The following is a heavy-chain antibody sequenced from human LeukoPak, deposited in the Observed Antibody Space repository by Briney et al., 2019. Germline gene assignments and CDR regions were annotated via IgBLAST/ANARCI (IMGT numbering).Heavy chain of an antibody. D-gene: IGHD6-19*01. J-gene: IGHJ3*02. Sequence: GGSLRLSCAASGFTFSSDSMNWVRQAPGKGLEWVAVISYDVSNKYYADSVKGRFAISRDNSKNTLYMQMNSLRAEDTAVYYCAKDVGSGWYRGAFDIWGQGTMVTVSP. CDR2: ISYDVSNK. CDR1: GFTFSSDS. V-gene: IGHV3-30*18. CDR3: AKDVGSGWYRGAFDI.